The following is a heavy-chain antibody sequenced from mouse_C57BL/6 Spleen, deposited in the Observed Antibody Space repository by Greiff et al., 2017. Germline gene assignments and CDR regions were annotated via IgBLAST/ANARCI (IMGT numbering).Heavy chain of an antibody. J-gene: IGHJ2*01. CDR1: GFTFSDYY. D-gene: IGHD3-2*02. Sequence: EVKLVESEGGLVQPGSSMKLSCTASGFTFSDYYMAWVRQVPEKGLEWVANINYDGSSTYYLDSLKSRFIISRDNAKNILYLQMSSLKSEDTATYYCARDQGSPYYFDYWGQGTTLTVSS. V-gene: IGHV5-16*01. CDR2: INYDGSST. CDR3: ARDQGSPYYFDY.